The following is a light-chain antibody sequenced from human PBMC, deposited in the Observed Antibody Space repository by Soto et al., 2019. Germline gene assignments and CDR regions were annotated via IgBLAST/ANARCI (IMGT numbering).Light chain of an antibody. CDR1: QAIINY. Sequence: IQLTQSPSSLSASVGDRATITCRASQAIINYLAWYQQKPGKAPQLLIYGASTLQSGVPSRFSGSGSGTHFTLTVSSLQPEDFATYYCQQLFIYPPTFGPGTKVDI. CDR2: GAS. J-gene: IGKJ3*01. V-gene: IGKV1-9*01. CDR3: QQLFIYPPT.